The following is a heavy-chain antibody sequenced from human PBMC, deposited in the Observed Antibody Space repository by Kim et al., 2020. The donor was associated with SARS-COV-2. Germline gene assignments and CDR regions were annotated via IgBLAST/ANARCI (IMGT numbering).Heavy chain of an antibody. J-gene: IGHJ3*02. CDR1: GYTFTSYG. CDR2: ISAYNGNT. CDR3: AAKDLTTVTTFEGGRAFDI. V-gene: IGHV1-18*01. Sequence: ASVKVSCKASGYTFTSYGISWVRQAPGQGLEWMGWISAYNGNTNYAQKLQGRVTMTTDTSTSTAYMELRSLRSDDTAVYYCAAKDLTTVTTFEGGRAFDIWGQGTMVTVSS. D-gene: IGHD4-17*01.